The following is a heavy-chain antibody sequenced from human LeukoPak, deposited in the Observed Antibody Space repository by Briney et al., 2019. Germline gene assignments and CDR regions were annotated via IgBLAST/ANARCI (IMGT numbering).Heavy chain of an antibody. J-gene: IGHJ4*02. D-gene: IGHD3-22*01. CDR3: ARDPAIYYESDYYFDN. V-gene: IGHV1-2*02. CDR1: GYTFTGYY. CDR2: INPNSGGT. Sequence: EASVKVSCKASGYTFTGYYMHWVRQAPGQGLEWMGWINPNSGGTNYAQKFQGRVTMTRDTSITTAYMELTSLRSDDTAVYYCARDPAIYYESDYYFDNWGQGTLVTVSS.